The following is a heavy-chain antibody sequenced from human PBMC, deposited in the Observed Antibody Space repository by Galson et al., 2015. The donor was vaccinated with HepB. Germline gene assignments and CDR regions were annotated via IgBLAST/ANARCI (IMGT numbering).Heavy chain of an antibody. Sequence: SLRLSCAASGFTFSDYSMNWVRQAPGKGLEWVSSISSSSSYIYYTDSVKGRFTISRDNAKNSLYLQMNSLRAEDTAVYYCAKDISSKGTQATCYDYWGQGTLVTVSS. J-gene: IGHJ4*02. CDR2: ISSSSSYI. CDR1: GFTFSDYS. V-gene: IGHV3-21*01. CDR3: AKDISSKGTQATCYDY. D-gene: IGHD2-21*01.